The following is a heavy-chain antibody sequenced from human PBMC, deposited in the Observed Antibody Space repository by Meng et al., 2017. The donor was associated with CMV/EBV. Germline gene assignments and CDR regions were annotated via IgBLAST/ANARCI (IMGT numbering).Heavy chain of an antibody. D-gene: IGHD4-11*01. CDR2: IIPILGIA. CDR3: ARSTVTRRGPGAPNYYYYGMDV. Sequence: SVKVSCKASGGTFSSYAISWVRQAPGQGLEWMGGIIPILGIANYAQKFQGRVTITADKSTSTAYMELSSLRSEDTAVYYCARSTVTRRGPGAPNYYYYGMDVWGQGSTVTVSS. J-gene: IGHJ6*02. CDR1: GGTFSSYA. V-gene: IGHV1-69*10.